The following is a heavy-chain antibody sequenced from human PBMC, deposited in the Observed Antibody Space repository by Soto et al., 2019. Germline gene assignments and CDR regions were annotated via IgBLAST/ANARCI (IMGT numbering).Heavy chain of an antibody. Sequence: VQLVQSGGEVKQPGGSVKVSFKASGYHFTRPCISWVPQAPGTGVEWMGWISAYNGDTNYGQKPQGRVTVTTDRSTSTAYMELRSLRSEDTAVYYCARMVRGSNIDYYHYMDVWGKGTTVTVSS. CDR3: ARMVRGSNIDYYHYMDV. CDR1: GYHFTRPC. D-gene: IGHD3-10*01. J-gene: IGHJ6*03. V-gene: IGHV1-18*01. CDR2: ISAYNGDT.